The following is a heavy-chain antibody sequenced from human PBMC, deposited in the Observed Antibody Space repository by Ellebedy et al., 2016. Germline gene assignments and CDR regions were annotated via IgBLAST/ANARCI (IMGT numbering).Heavy chain of an antibody. CDR3: AKVRSPDHYKNHGMDV. CDR1: GFTFSRHA. Sequence: GGSLRLXCAASGFTFSRHAIHWIRRAPGKGLEWVAAVLDDGIDKNYRDSVKGRFTISRDNSKNRVYLQMNSLKVEDTAVYYCAKVRSPDHYKNHGMDVWGQGTAVTVSS. D-gene: IGHD1-14*01. V-gene: IGHV3-30*18. J-gene: IGHJ6*02. CDR2: VLDDGIDK.